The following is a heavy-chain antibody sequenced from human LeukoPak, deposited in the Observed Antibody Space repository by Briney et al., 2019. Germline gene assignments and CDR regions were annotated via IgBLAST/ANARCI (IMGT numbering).Heavy chain of an antibody. D-gene: IGHD7-27*01. CDR2: IYYSGST. Sequence: SETLPLTCTVSGGSISSYYWSWIRQPPGKGLEWIGYIYYSGSTNYNPSLKSRVTISVDTSKNQFSLKLGSVTAADPAVYYCAGWGKSLSYFDYWGRGTLVTVSS. V-gene: IGHV4-59*01. J-gene: IGHJ4*02. CDR1: GGSISSYY. CDR3: AGWGKSLSYFDY.